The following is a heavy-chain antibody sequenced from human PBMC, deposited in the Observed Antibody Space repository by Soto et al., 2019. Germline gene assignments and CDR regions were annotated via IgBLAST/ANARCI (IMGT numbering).Heavy chain of an antibody. Sequence: SETLSLTCTVSGGSVSSGSYYWSWIRQPPGKGLEWIAYMSYNGTTNYNPSLESRVTISVDTSKNQFSLKLSSVTAADTAVYYCARAINFDFWSGYYFDYWGQGTLVTLSS. D-gene: IGHD3-3*01. V-gene: IGHV4-61*01. CDR3: ARAINFDFWSGYYFDY. CDR2: MSYNGTT. CDR1: GGSVSSGSYY. J-gene: IGHJ4*02.